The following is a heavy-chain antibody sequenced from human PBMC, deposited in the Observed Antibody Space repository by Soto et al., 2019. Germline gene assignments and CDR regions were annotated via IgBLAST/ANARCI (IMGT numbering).Heavy chain of an antibody. Sequence: GGSLRLSCAASGFTFSSYAMSWVRQAPGKGLEWVSAISGSGGSTYYADSVKGRFTISRDNSKNTLYLQMNSLRAEDTAVYYCAVQRAIYDCWNWFDPWGQGTLVTVSS. CDR3: AVQRAIYDCWNWFDP. J-gene: IGHJ5*02. D-gene: IGHD3-3*01. CDR2: ISGSGGST. V-gene: IGHV3-23*01. CDR1: GFTFSSYA.